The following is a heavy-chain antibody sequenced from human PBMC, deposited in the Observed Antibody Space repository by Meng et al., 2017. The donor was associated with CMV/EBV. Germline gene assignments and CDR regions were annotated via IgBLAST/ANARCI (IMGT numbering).Heavy chain of an antibody. D-gene: IGHD3-10*01. V-gene: IGHV1-2*02. CDR1: GYTFTSYY. CDR2: INPNSGGT. Sequence: GYTFTSYYMHWVRQAPGQGLEWMGWINPNSGGTNYAQKFQGRVTMTRDTSISTAYMELSRLRSDDTAVYYCARDRGYYGSGSYQFDPWGQGTLVTVSS. CDR3: ARDRGYYGSGSYQFDP. J-gene: IGHJ5*02.